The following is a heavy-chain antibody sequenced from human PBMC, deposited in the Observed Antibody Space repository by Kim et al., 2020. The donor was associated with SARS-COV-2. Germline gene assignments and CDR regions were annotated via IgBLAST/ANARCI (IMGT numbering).Heavy chain of an antibody. CDR1: GYTFTEYA. CDR2: INTNTGNP. CDR3: ALENHYIRWWGAYNFYFYM. J-gene: IGHJ6*03. D-gene: IGHD3-16*02. V-gene: IGHV7-4-1*02. Sequence: ASVKVSCKDSGYTFTEYAMSWVRQAPGQGLEWMGLINTNTGNPTYAQGFTGRFVFSLDTSVSTAYLQISSLKAEDTAAYYFALENHYIRWWGAYNFYFYM.